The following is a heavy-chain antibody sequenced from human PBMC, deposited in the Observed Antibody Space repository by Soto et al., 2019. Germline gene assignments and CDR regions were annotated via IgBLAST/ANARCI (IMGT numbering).Heavy chain of an antibody. CDR2: ISYDGSNK. CDR1: GFTFSSYA. D-gene: IGHD2-2*01. V-gene: IGHV3-30-3*01. Sequence: PGGSLRLSCAASGFTFSSYAMHWVRQAPGKGLEWVAVISYDGSNKYYADSVKGRFTISRDNSKNTLYLQMNSLRAEDTAVYYCYKTPVVPADINVYYYGMDVWGQGTTVTVSS. J-gene: IGHJ6*02. CDR3: YKTPVVPADINVYYYGMDV.